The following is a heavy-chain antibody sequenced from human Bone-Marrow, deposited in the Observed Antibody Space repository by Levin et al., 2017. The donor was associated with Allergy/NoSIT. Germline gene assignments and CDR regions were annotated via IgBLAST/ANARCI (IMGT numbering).Heavy chain of an antibody. D-gene: IGHD4-17*01. CDR2: ISDDGNKK. V-gene: IGHV3-30*18. CDR3: AKDHDYGDYSGNSLEF. Sequence: PGGSLRLSCTTSGFNFNTFGMHWVRQAPGKGLEWVALISDDGNKKYYADSVRGRFTISRDNSENTVSLQMNSLRGDDTAVYYCAKDHDYGDYSGNSLEFWGQGTLVTVSS. CDR1: GFNFNTFG. J-gene: IGHJ4*02.